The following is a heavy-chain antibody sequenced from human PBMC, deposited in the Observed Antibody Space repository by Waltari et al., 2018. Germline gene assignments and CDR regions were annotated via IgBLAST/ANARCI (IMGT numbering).Heavy chain of an antibody. V-gene: IGHV1-69*05. CDR3: ALEMATGSGPPAFDY. J-gene: IGHJ4*02. D-gene: IGHD5-12*01. CDR2: IIPIIGKA. Sequence: QVQLVQSGAEVKKPGSSVKVSCKASGGTFSSYAISWVRQAPGQGLEWMGGIIPIIGKANYAQKFQGRVTITTDESTSTAYMELSSLRSEDTAVYYCALEMATGSGPPAFDYWGQGTLVTVSS. CDR1: GGTFSSYA.